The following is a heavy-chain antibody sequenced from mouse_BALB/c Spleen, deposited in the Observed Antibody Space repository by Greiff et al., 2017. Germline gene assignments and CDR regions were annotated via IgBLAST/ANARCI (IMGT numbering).Heavy chain of an antibody. CDR2: IDPSDSYT. CDR1: GYTFTSYW. J-gene: IGHJ2*01. D-gene: IGHD2-1*01. Sequence: QVQLQQPGAELVKPGASVKLSCKASGYTFTSYWMHWVKQRPGQGLEWIGEIDPSDSYTNYNQKFKGKATLTVDKSSSTAYMQLSSLTSEDSAVYYFARKDCNDFDYWGQGTTLTVSS. CDR3: ARKDCNDFDY. V-gene: IGHV1-69*02.